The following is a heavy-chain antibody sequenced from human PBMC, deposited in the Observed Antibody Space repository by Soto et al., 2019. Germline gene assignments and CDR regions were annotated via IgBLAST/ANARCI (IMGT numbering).Heavy chain of an antibody. J-gene: IGHJ4*02. D-gene: IGHD2-15*01. CDR2: INPNNGNT. Sequence: QVQLVQSGAEVKEPGASVKVSCKASGYTFTTYGITWVRQAPGQGLEWMGWINPNNGNTYYAQKVQDRVTMTTDTSTTTVYLEVRSLKSDDTAVYFCARDREFFGSSSHSWGQGTLVTVSA. CDR3: ARDREFFGSSSHS. CDR1: GYTFTTYG. V-gene: IGHV1-18*01.